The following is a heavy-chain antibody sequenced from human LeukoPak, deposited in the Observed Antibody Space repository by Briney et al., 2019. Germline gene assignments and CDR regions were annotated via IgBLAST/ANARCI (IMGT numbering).Heavy chain of an antibody. J-gene: IGHJ3*02. CDR3: AREYYYDSRAPGAFDI. Sequence: GGSLRLSCAASGFTFSSYSMNWVRQAPGKGLEWVSFISSSSSYIYYADSVKGRFTISRDNAKNSLYLQMNSLRAEDTAVYYCAREYYYDSRAPGAFDIWGQGTTVTVSS. D-gene: IGHD3-22*01. V-gene: IGHV3-21*01. CDR2: ISSSSSYI. CDR1: GFTFSSYS.